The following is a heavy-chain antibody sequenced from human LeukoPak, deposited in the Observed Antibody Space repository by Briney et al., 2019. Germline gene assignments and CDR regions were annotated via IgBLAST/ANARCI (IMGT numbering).Heavy chain of an antibody. J-gene: IGHJ3*02. Sequence: QSGGSLRLSCAASGFTFSSYAMSWVRRAPGKGLEWVSGMSVSGGSTDYTDSVKGRFTISRDNSKNTLYLKMNSLRAEDTAVYYCAKGRQYNWNYDAFDIWGQGTMVTVSS. CDR3: AKGRQYNWNYDAFDI. V-gene: IGHV3-23*01. D-gene: IGHD1-7*01. CDR2: MSVSGGST. CDR1: GFTFSSYA.